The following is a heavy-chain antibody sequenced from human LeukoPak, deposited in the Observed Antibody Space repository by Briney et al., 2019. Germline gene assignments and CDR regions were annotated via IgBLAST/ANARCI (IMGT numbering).Heavy chain of an antibody. CDR3: ARDPTNVPFDY. D-gene: IGHD1-14*01. CDR1: GFTFSSYW. Sequence: PGGSLRLSXAASGFTFSSYWMSWVRQAPGKGLEWVANIKQDGSEKYYVDSVKGRFTISRDNAKNSLYLQMNSLRAEDTAVYYCARDPTNVPFDYWGQGTLVTVSS. V-gene: IGHV3-7*01. CDR2: IKQDGSEK. J-gene: IGHJ4*02.